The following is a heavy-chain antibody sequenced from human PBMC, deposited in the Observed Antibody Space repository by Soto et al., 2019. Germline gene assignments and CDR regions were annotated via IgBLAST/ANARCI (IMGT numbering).Heavy chain of an antibody. CDR2: ILGRDDST. CDR1: GFTFSTFD. J-gene: IGHJ4*01. Sequence: GGFLRLSCAASGFTFSTFDMSWVRHAPGKGLEWVSVILGRDDSTYYADSVKGRFTISRDPFKNMLYLQMNSLRAEDTAIYFCTKGAWLDYWGHGTLVTVSS. CDR3: TKGAWLDY. V-gene: IGHV3-23*01.